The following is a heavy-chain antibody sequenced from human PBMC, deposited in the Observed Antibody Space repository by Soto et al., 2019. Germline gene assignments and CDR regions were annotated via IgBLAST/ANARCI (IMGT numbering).Heavy chain of an antibody. CDR1: GYTFTSYG. V-gene: IGHV1-18*01. Sequence: QVQLVQSGAEVKKPGASVKVSCKASGYTFTSYGISWVRQAPGQGLEWMGWISAYNGNTNYAQKLQGRVTMTTDTSTSTAYMELRSLRSDDTAVYYCASCSMVRGVNDSCGFHYWGQGTLVTVSS. CDR3: ASCSMVRGVNDSCGFHY. D-gene: IGHD3-10*01. J-gene: IGHJ4*02. CDR2: ISAYNGNT.